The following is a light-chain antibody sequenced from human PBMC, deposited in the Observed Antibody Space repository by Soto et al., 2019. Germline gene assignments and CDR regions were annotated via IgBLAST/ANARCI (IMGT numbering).Light chain of an antibody. J-gene: IGKJ1*01. Sequence: EIVLIQSPATLSLSPGERATLSCRASQSVGSYLAWYQHKPGQAPRLLISDASNRATGIPDRFSGSGSGTDFTLTISRLEPEDFAVYYCQQYGSSGTFVQGTKVDIK. CDR1: QSVGSY. CDR2: DAS. V-gene: IGKV3-20*01. CDR3: QQYGSSGT.